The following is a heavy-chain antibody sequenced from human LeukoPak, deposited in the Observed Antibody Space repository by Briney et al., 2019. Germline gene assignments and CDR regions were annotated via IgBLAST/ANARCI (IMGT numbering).Heavy chain of an antibody. D-gene: IGHD6-19*01. V-gene: IGHV3-23*01. CDR3: AKDLVRGSSGWYNLYGY. J-gene: IGHJ4*02. Sequence: GGSLRLSCAASGFTFSSYAMSWVRQAPGKGLEWVSAISGSGGSTYYADSVKGGFTISRDNSKNTLYLQMNSLRAEDTAVYYCAKDLVRGSSGWYNLYGYWGQGTLVTVSS. CDR1: GFTFSSYA. CDR2: ISGSGGST.